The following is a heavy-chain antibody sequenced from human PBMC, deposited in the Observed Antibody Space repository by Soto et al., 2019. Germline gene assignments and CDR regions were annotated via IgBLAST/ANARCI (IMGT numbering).Heavy chain of an antibody. D-gene: IGHD3-10*01. CDR3: AVNYGSGPINPNYSGMDV. CDR1: GGSFSGYY. J-gene: IGHJ6*02. CDR2: INHSGST. Sequence: PSETLSLTCAVYGGSFSGYYWSWIRQPPGKWLEWIGEINHSGSTNYNPSLKSRVTISVDTSKNQFSLKLSSVTAADTAVYYCAVNYGSGPINPNYSGMDVWGQGXKVTVYS. V-gene: IGHV4-34*01.